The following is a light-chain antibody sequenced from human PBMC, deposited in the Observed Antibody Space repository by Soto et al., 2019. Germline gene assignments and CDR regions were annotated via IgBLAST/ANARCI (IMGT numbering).Light chain of an antibody. Sequence: QSALAQPPSASGSPGQSVTISCTGTSSDVGGYNYVSWYQQHPGKAPKLMIYEVSKRPSGVPDRFSGSKFGNTASLTVSGLQAEDEADYYCSSYAGRNNFVFGTGTKV. CDR1: SSDVGGYNY. CDR2: EVS. J-gene: IGLJ1*01. V-gene: IGLV2-8*01. CDR3: SSYAGRNNFV.